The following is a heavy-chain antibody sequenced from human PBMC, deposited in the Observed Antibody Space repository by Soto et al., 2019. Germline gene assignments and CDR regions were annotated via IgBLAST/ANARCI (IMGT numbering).Heavy chain of an antibody. CDR1: GGTFSSYA. CDR3: AGDSYDTSGYYYCY. Sequence: SVKVSCKASGGTFSSYAISWVRQGPGQGLEWLGGIIPVFGTTNYAQKFQGRVTITADESTSTSYMELSSLRSDDTAVFYCAGDSYDTSGYYYCYWGQGTLVTVSS. V-gene: IGHV1-69*01. CDR2: IIPVFGTT. D-gene: IGHD3-22*01. J-gene: IGHJ4*02.